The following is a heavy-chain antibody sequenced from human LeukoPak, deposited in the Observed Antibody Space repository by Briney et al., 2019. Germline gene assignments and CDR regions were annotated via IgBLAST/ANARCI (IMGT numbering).Heavy chain of an antibody. CDR1: GGSISSGSYY. V-gene: IGHV4-61*02. CDR3: AREYCSGGSCHSAVNAFDI. D-gene: IGHD2-15*01. J-gene: IGHJ3*02. Sequence: SQTLSLTCTVSGGSISSGSYYWSWIRQPAGKGLEWIGRIYTSGSTNYNPSLKSRVTISVDTSKNQFSLKLSSVTAADTAVYYCAREYCSGGSCHSAVNAFDIWGQGTMVTVSS. CDR2: IYTSGST.